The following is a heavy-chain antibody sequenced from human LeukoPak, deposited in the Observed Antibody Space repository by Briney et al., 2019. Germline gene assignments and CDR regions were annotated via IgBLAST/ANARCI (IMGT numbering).Heavy chain of an antibody. CDR2: INHSGST. CDR3: AAYGSGADNWFDP. CDR1: GGSFSGFY. Sequence: SETLSLTCAVYGGSFSGFYWSWIRQPPGKGLEWIGEINHSGSTNYNPSLKSRVTISADTSKNQFSLKLSSVTAADTAVYYCAAYGSGADNWFDPWGQGTLVTVSS. D-gene: IGHD3-10*01. J-gene: IGHJ5*02. V-gene: IGHV4-34*01.